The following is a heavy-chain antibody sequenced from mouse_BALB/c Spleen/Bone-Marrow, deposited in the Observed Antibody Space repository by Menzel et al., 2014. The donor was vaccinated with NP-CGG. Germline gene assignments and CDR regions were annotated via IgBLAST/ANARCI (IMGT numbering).Heavy chain of an antibody. D-gene: IGHD1-2*01. J-gene: IGHJ4*01. CDR3: ASATTATYYAMDY. CDR1: GFNIKDTY. CDR2: IDPANGNT. Sequence: VQLKDSGAELVKPGASVKLSCTASGFNIKDTYMHWVKQGPEQGLEWIGRIDPANGNTKYDPKFQGKATITTDTSSNTAYLQVSSLTSEDTAVYYCASATTATYYAMDYWGQGTSVTVSS. V-gene: IGHV14-3*02.